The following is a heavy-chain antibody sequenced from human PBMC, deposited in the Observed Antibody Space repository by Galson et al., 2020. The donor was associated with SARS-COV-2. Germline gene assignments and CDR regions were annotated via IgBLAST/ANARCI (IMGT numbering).Heavy chain of an antibody. J-gene: IGHJ4*02. V-gene: IGHV4-59*13. CDR3: ARMRVGYDY. CDR2: IYYSGST. Sequence: SETLSLTCTVSGGSISSYYWSWIRQPPGKGLKWIGYIYYSGSTNYNPSLKSRVTISVDTSKNQFSLKLSSVTAADTAVYYCARMRVGYDYWGQGTLVTVSS. CDR1: GGSISSYY. D-gene: IGHD3-22*01.